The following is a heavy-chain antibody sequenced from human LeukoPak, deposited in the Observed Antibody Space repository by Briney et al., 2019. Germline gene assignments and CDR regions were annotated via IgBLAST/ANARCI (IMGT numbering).Heavy chain of an antibody. CDR2: IGSSSIYK. CDR1: GFSFNAYS. CDR3: ARRLDYYDSSAFDY. J-gene: IGHJ4*02. V-gene: IGHV3-21*01. Sequence: GGSLRLSCAASGFSFNAYSMNWVRQAPGRGLEWVSFIGSSSIYKYYADSVKGRFTISRDNAKNSLYLQMNSLRAEDTAVYYCARRLDYYDSSAFDYWGQGTLVTVSS. D-gene: IGHD3-22*01.